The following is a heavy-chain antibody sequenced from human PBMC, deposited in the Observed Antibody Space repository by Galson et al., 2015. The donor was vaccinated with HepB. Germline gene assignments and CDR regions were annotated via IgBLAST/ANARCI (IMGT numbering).Heavy chain of an antibody. CDR1: GFTFSGFY. V-gene: IGHV3-11*01. CDR3: ARAGYWDKGAFDI. CDR2: ISSPGTDI. J-gene: IGHJ3*02. Sequence: SLRLSCAASGFTFSGFYMTWIRKAPGKGLEWVSYISSPGTDIYYADSVKGRFTISRDNTKNSLYLQMNSLGVEDTAVFYCARAGYWDKGAFDIWGQGTMVSGSS. D-gene: IGHD2-8*02.